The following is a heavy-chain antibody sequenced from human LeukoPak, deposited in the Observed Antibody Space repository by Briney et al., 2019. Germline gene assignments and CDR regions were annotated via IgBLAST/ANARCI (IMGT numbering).Heavy chain of an antibody. CDR3: ARDVGEYCSSTNCYASHY. V-gene: IGHV1-2*02. CDR1: RGTFSSYA. J-gene: IGHJ4*02. CDR2: INPHSGGT. Sequence: GASVTVSCKASRGTFSSYAISWVRQAPGQGLEWKGWINPHSGGTNYAQKFQGGVTMTRDTSITTAYMELSSLRSGDTAVYYCARDVGEYCSSTNCYASHYWGQGTLVTVSS. D-gene: IGHD2-2*01.